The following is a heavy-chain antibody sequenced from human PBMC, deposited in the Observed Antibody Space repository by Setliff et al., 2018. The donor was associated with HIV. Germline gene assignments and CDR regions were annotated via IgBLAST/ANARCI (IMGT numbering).Heavy chain of an antibody. D-gene: IGHD3-10*01. V-gene: IGHV4-61*02. CDR3: ARDVTVVWGVSFFYVFDI. J-gene: IGHJ3*02. CDR2: IYTSGKT. CDR1: GDSISSGSYY. Sequence: SETLSLTCTVSGDSISSGSYYWTWIRQSAGKGLEWIGRIYTSGKTSYNPSLKSRVTISADTSKSQFSLKLTSVTAADTAIYYCARDVTVVWGVSFFYVFDIWGQGTMVTALQ.